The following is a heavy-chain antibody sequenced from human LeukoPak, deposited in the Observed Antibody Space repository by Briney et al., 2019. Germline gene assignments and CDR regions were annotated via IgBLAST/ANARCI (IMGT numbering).Heavy chain of an antibody. CDR3: ARQSSGSYDY. J-gene: IGHJ4*02. Sequence: PSETLSLTCTVSGGSISSSSYCWGWIRQPPGKGLEWIGSIHYSGTSHYNPSLKSRVTISVDTSKNQFSLKLSSVTAADTAVYYCARQSSGSYDYWGQGTLVTVSS. CDR1: GGSISSSSYC. D-gene: IGHD1-26*01. CDR2: IHYSGTS. V-gene: IGHV4-39*01.